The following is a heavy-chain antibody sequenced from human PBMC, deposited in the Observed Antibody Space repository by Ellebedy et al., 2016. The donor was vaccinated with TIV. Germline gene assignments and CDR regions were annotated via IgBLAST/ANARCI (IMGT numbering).Heavy chain of an antibody. D-gene: IGHD2-15*01. V-gene: IGHV1-18*01. J-gene: IGHJ4*02. Sequence: ASVKVSCKASGYSFTSYAIGWVRQAPGQGLEWMGWISPYTGITNYAQKFQGRVTLTTDTSTSTAFMEVRSLRSDETAVYYCARANQQGVVVVGPAPNFDFWGQGTLVTVSS. CDR1: GYSFTSYA. CDR2: ISPYTGIT. CDR3: ARANQQGVVVVGPAPNFDF.